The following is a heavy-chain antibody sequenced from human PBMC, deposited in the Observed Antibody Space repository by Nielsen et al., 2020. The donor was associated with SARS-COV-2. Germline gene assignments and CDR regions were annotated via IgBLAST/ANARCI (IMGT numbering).Heavy chain of an antibody. CDR3: AGHPRIDYDIMTGRDWYFDL. J-gene: IGHJ2*01. CDR1: GASISTYY. Sequence: SETLSLTCTVSGASISTYYWSWIRQSPGKGLGWIGYIHYSGSTNYSPSLKSRVSISLNTSKNQFSLNLYSVTAADTAVYYCAGHPRIDYDIMTGRDWYFDLWGRATLVTVSS. D-gene: IGHD3-9*01. V-gene: IGHV4-59*08. CDR2: IHYSGST.